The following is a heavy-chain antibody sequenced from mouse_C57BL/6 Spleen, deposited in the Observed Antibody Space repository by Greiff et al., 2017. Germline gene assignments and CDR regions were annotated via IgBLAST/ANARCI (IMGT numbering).Heavy chain of an antibody. CDR2: INPSNGGT. D-gene: IGHD2-2*01. J-gene: IGHJ4*01. Sequence: QVQLQQPGTELVKPGASVKLSCKASGYTFTSYWMHWVKQRPGQGLEWIGNINPSNGGTNYNEKFKSKATLTVDKSSSTAYMQLSSLTSDDSAVYYCARNGYPYYYAMDYWGQGTSVTVSS. CDR1: GYTFTSYW. V-gene: IGHV1-53*01. CDR3: ARNGYPYYYAMDY.